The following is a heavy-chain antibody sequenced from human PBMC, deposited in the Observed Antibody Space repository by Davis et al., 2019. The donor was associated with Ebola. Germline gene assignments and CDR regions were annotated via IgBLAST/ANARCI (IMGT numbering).Heavy chain of an antibody. V-gene: IGHV3-73*01. Sequence: GESLKISCAASGFTFSGSAMHWVRQASGKGLEWVGRISSKANNYSTAYAASVKGRFTISRDDSKNTAYLQMNSLKTEDTAVYYCTAAYGDYDYWGQGTLVTVSS. CDR3: TAAYGDYDY. D-gene: IGHD4-17*01. CDR1: GFTFSGSA. J-gene: IGHJ4*02. CDR2: ISSKANNYST.